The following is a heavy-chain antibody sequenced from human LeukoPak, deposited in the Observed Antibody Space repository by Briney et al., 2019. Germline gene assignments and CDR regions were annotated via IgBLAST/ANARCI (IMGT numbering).Heavy chain of an antibody. V-gene: IGHV4-34*01. Sequence: SETLSLTCAVYGGSFSGYYWSWIRQPPGKGLEWIGEINHSGSTNYNPSLKSRVTISVDTSKNQFSLKLSCVTAADTAVYYCARLYCSSTSCYYYYYYYMDVWGKGTTVTVSS. CDR1: GGSFSGYY. CDR3: ARLYCSSTSCYYYYYYYMDV. CDR2: INHSGST. D-gene: IGHD2-2*01. J-gene: IGHJ6*03.